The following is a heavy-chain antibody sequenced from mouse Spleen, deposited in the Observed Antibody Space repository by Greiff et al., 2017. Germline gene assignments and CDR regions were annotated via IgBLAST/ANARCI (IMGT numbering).Heavy chain of an antibody. CDR1: GYTFTDYY. Sequence: VQLQQSGAELVRPGASVKLSCKASGYTFTDYYINWVKQRPGQGLEWIARIYPGSGNTYYNEKFKGKATLTAEKSSSTAYMQLSSLTSEDSAVYFCARGLGGDWFAYWGQGTLVTVSA. CDR3: ARGLGGDWFAY. CDR2: IYPGSGNT. D-gene: IGHD3-1*01. V-gene: IGHV1-76*01. J-gene: IGHJ3*01.